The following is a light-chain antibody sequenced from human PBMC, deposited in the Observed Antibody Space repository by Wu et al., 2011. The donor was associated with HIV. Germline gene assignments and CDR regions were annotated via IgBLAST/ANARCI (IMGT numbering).Light chain of an antibody. CDR1: PSVSSNY. V-gene: IGKV3-20*01. CDR3: QRYDDSPWA. J-gene: IGKJ1*01. Sequence: EIVLTQSPGTLSLSPGERATLSCRASPSVSSNYLAWYQQKPGQAPRLLMYGASSRATGIPDRFSGSGSGTDFTLTINRLEPEDFAVYYCQRYDDSPWAFGQGDQGGNQ. CDR2: GAS.